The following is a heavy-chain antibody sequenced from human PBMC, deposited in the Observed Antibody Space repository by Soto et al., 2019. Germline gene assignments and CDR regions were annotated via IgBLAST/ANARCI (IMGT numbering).Heavy chain of an antibody. Sequence: QVQLVQSGAEVKKPGASVKVSCKASGYSFTRYGISWVRQAPGQGLEWMGWISGYNANTNYPENLQGRVTMTTDTSTSTAYMEVSNLTSDDTAVYYCARMGDVPYFFYGLDVWGQGTTVTVSS. V-gene: IGHV1-18*01. J-gene: IGHJ6*02. CDR2: ISGYNANT. CDR3: ARMGDVPYFFYGLDV. CDR1: GYSFTRYG. D-gene: IGHD3-16*01.